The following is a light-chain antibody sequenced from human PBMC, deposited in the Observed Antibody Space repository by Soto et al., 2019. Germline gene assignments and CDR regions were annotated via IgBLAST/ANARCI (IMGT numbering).Light chain of an antibody. CDR3: TSYAGSNIWV. CDR2: EVS. Sequence: HSALTQPPSASGSPGQSVTISCTGTSSDVGAYKYVSWYQQYPGKAPKLMIYEVSRRPSGVPDRCAGSKSGNTASLTVSGLQAEDEADYYCTSYAGSNIWVFGGGTKPTVL. CDR1: SSDVGAYKY. V-gene: IGLV2-8*01. J-gene: IGLJ3*02.